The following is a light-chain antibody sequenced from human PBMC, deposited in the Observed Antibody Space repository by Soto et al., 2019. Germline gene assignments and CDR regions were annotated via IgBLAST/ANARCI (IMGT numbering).Light chain of an antibody. CDR3: QQYYNRPPDT. J-gene: IGKJ2*01. CDR1: QSVSSN. Sequence: EIVMTQSPTTLSVSPGERATLSCRASQSVSSNLAWYQQKPGQAPRLLIYGASTRATGIPARFSGSGSGTDFTLTISSLQSEDLAVYYCQQYYNRPPDTFGQDNKLEIK. CDR2: GAS. V-gene: IGKV3-15*01.